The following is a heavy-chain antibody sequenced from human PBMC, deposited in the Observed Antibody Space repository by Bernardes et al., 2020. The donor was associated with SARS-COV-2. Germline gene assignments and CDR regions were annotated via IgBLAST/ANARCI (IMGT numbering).Heavy chain of an antibody. Sequence: GGSLRLSRAASGFTFSNAWMSWVRQAPGKGLEWVGRIKSKTDGGTTDYAAHVKGRFTISRDDSKDTLFLQMSSLKTEDTAVYYCITACRSPFWGQGTLVTVSS. CDR1: GFTFSNAW. CDR3: ITACRSPF. V-gene: IGHV3-15*01. J-gene: IGHJ4*02. CDR2: IKSKTDGGTT.